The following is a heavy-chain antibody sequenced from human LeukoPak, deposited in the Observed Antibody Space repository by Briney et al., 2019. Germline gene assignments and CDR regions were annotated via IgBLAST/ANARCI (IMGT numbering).Heavy chain of an antibody. D-gene: IGHD2-2*01. CDR3: ARDRDIVVVPAAPPGDY. V-gene: IGHV3-48*01. J-gene: IGHJ4*02. CDR1: GFTFSSYS. Sequence: PGGSLRLSCAASGFTFSSYSMNWVRQAPGKGLEWVSYISSSSSTIYYAGSVKGRFTISRDNAKNSLYLQMNSLRAEDTAVYYCARDRDIVVVPAAPPGDYWGQGTLVTVSS. CDR2: ISSSSSTI.